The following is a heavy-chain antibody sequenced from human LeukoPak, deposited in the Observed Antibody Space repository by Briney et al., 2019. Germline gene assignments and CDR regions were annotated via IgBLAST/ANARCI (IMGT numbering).Heavy chain of an antibody. V-gene: IGHV1-46*01. J-gene: IGHJ3*02. D-gene: IGHD6-19*01. CDR2: INPSGGST. Sequence: ASVKVSCKASGYTFTSYYMHWVRQAPGQGLEWMGIINPSGGSTSYAQKFQGRVTMTRDMSTSTVYMELSSLRSEDTAVYYCARVAVAHDAFDIWGQGTMVTVSS. CDR1: GYTFTSYY. CDR3: ARVAVAHDAFDI.